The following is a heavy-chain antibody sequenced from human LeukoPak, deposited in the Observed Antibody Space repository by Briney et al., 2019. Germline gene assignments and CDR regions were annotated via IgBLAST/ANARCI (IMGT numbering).Heavy chain of an antibody. CDR3: AKEFSSVTFFDY. D-gene: IGHD4-17*01. V-gene: IGHV3-23*01. J-gene: IGHJ4*02. CDR1: GFTFSSYA. Sequence: GGSLRLSCAASGFTFSSYAMSWVRQAPGKGLEWVSAISGSGGSTHYADSVKGRFIISRDNSKNSLYLRMNSLRAEDTAVYYCAKEFSSVTFFDYWGQGTLVTVSS. CDR2: ISGSGGST.